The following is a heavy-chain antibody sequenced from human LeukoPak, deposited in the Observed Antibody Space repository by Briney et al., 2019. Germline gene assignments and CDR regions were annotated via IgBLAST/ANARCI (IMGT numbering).Heavy chain of an antibody. J-gene: IGHJ4*02. CDR3: ARGERDFDY. V-gene: IGHV3-49*04. Sequence: PGGSLRLSCSVSGLSFGDSGVTWVRQAPGKGLEWVGCTTSKVYRGSTDYAASVKGRFIISRDESESIAYLQMDSLRTEDTAMYYCARGERDFDYWGQGTLVTVSS. CDR1: GLSFGDSG. CDR2: TTSKVYRGST. D-gene: IGHD3-16*01.